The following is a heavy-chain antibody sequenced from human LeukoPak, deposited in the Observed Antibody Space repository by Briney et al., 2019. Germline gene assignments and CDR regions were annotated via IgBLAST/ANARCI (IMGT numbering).Heavy chain of an antibody. V-gene: IGHV5-51*01. D-gene: IGHD2-2*03. J-gene: IGHJ4*02. Sequence: GESLKISCKGSGYSFTSYWIGWVRQMPGKGLEWMGIIYPGDSDTRYGPSFQGQVTFSADKSIITAYLQWSSLEASDTAMYYCARQTTQMDIVVVPAAWDYWGQGTLVTVSS. CDR1: GYSFTSYW. CDR2: IYPGDSDT. CDR3: ARQTTQMDIVVVPAAWDY.